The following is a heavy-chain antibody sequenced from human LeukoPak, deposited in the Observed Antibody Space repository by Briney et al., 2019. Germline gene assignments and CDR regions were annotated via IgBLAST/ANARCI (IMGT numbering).Heavy chain of an antibody. J-gene: IGHJ3*02. CDR2: IRYDGSNK. D-gene: IGHD4-17*01. Sequence: GGSLRLSCAASGLTFSSYGMHWVRQAPGKGLEWVAFIRYDGSNKYYADSVKGRFTISRDNSKNTLYLQMNSLRAEDTAVYYCASHYGAQAAFDIWGQGTMVTVSS. CDR1: GLTFSSYG. CDR3: ASHYGAQAAFDI. V-gene: IGHV3-30*02.